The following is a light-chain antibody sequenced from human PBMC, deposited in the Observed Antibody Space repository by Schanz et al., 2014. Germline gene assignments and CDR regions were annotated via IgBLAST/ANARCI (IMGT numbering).Light chain of an antibody. CDR1: SSDVGAYNY. Sequence: QSALTQPPSASGSPGQSVTISCTGTSSDVGAYNYVSWYQQHPGKAPQVIIFDVSNRPSGISTRFSGSKSGNTASLTVSGLQAEDEGDYYCAAWDDSLNGRVFGGGTKLTVL. V-gene: IGLV2-8*01. CDR3: AAWDDSLNGRV. J-gene: IGLJ3*02. CDR2: DVS.